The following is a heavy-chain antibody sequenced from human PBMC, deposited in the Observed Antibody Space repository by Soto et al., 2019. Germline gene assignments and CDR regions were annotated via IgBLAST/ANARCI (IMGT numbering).Heavy chain of an antibody. CDR3: VCGGNFFIY. D-gene: IGHD3-16*01. CDR1: GFTFSTYW. J-gene: IGHJ4*02. V-gene: IGHV3-7*01. CDR2: MDQDGSET. Sequence: EVQLVESGGGLVQPGGSLRLSCAASGFTFSTYWMTWVRQPPGKGLEWVANMDQDGSETYYVDSVRGRFTVSGDNAKNSLYLQMNGLRVEDTAVYYCVCGGNFFIYWGQGTLVTVSP.